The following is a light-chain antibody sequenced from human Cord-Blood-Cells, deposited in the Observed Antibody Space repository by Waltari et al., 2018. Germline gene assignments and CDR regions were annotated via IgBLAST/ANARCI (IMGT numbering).Light chain of an antibody. Sequence: QSVLTQPPSASGTPGQRVTISCSGTSSNLGSTTVNWYQQLPRTTPKLLIYSNNQRPSGVPDRFSGSKSGTSASLAISGLQSEDEADYYCAAWDDSLNGPVFGGGTKLTVL. CDR1: SSNLGSTT. CDR3: AAWDDSLNGPV. CDR2: SNN. J-gene: IGLJ2*01. V-gene: IGLV1-44*01.